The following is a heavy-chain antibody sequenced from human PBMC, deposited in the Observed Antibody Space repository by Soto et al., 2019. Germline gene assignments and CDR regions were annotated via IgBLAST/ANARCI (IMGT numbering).Heavy chain of an antibody. Sequence: PGGSLRLSCAASGFTFSGSAMHWVRQASGKGLEWVGRIRSKANGYATAYAASVKGRFTISRDDSKNTAYLQMNSLKTEDTAVYYCTRHAREAAGGYWGQGTLVTVSS. J-gene: IGHJ4*02. CDR1: GFTFSGSA. D-gene: IGHD6-13*01. CDR3: TRHAREAAGGY. V-gene: IGHV3-73*01. CDR2: IRSKANGYAT.